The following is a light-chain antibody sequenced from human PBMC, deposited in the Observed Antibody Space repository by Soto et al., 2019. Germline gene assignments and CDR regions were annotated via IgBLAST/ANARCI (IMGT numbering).Light chain of an antibody. V-gene: IGKV1-5*01. CDR3: QHHNSYSQT. Sequence: DIQMTQSPPTLSASVGDRVTITCRASQSIRHYLAWYQQMPGKAPKLLIYGASTLQSGVPSRFSGSGSGTAFTLTIRSLQPDDFGTYFCQHHNSYSQTFGQGTKVDIK. J-gene: IGKJ1*01. CDR1: QSIRHY. CDR2: GAS.